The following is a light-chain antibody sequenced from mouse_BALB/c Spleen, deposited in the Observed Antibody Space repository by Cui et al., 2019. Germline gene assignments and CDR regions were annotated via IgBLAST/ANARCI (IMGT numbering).Light chain of an antibody. CDR1: QNINVW. CDR2: KAS. Sequence: QMNQSPSSLSASLGDTITITCHASQNINVWLSWYQQKPGNIPKLLIYKASNLHIDVPSRFSGSGSGTGFTLTISSLQPEDIATYYCQQGQSYPRTFGGGTKLEIK. CDR3: QQGQSYPRT. V-gene: IGKV11-125*01. J-gene: IGKJ1*01.